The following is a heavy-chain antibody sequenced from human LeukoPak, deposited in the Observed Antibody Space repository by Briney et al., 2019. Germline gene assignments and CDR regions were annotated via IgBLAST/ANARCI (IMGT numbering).Heavy chain of an antibody. Sequence: PSETLSLTCAVYGGSFSGYYWSWIRQPPGKGLEWIGEINHSGNTNYNPSLKSRVTISVDTSKNQFSLKLSSVTAADTAVYYCARVGATSSDFDYWGQGTLVTVSS. D-gene: IGHD1-26*01. CDR1: GGSFSGYY. V-gene: IGHV4-34*01. CDR3: ARVGATSSDFDY. J-gene: IGHJ4*02. CDR2: INHSGNT.